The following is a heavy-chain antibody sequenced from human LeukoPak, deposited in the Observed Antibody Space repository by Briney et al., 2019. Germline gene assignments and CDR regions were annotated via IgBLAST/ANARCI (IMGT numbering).Heavy chain of an antibody. Sequence: GGSLRLSCAASGFTFSSYWMNWARQAPGEGLEWVASINHNGNVNYYVDSVKGRFTISRDNAKNSLYLQMSNLRAEDTAVYFCARGGCLDVWGQGATVTVSS. D-gene: IGHD3-16*01. CDR1: GFTFSSYW. CDR2: INHNGNVN. CDR3: ARGGCLDV. J-gene: IGHJ6*02. V-gene: IGHV3-7*03.